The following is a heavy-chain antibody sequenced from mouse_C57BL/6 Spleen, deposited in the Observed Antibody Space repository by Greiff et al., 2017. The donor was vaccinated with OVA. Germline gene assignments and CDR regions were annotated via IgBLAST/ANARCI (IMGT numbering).Heavy chain of an antibody. J-gene: IGHJ2*01. CDR2: INPNNGGT. D-gene: IGHD3-3*01. CDR1: GYTFTDYN. V-gene: IGHV1-18*01. CDR3: ATGTGAMDY. Sequence: VQLQQSGPELVKPGASVKIPCKASGYTFTDYNMDWVKQSHGKSLEWIGDINPNNGGTIYNQKFKGKATLTVDKSSSTAYMELRSLTSEDTAVYYCATGTGAMDYWGQGTTLTVSS.